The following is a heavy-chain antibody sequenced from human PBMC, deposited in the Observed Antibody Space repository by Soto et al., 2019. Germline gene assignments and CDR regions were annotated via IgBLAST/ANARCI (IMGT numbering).Heavy chain of an antibody. CDR2: IYSGGST. J-gene: IGHJ3*02. Sequence: EVQLVESGGGLIQPGGSLRLSCAASGFTVSSNYMSWVLQATGTGLEWFSDIYSGGSTYYADSVKGRFTISRDNSKNTLYLQMNRLRAADTAVYYYARACYHSVDICGQVKMVTVAS. CDR1: GFTVSSNY. V-gene: IGHV3-53*01. CDR3: ARACYHSVDI. D-gene: IGHD3-16*02.